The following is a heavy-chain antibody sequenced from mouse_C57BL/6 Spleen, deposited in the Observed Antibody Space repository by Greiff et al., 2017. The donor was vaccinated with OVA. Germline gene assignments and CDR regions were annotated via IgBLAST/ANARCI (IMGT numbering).Heavy chain of an antibody. D-gene: IGHD1-1*01. Sequence: QVQLQQPGAELVKPGASVKMSCKASGYTFTSYWITWVKQRPGQGLAWIGDIYPGSGSTNYNEKFKSKATLTVDTSSSTAYMQLSSLTSEDSAVYYCARPFYGSSYPYYAMDYWGQGTSVTVSS. CDR3: ARPFYGSSYPYYAMDY. V-gene: IGHV1-55*01. CDR2: IYPGSGST. CDR1: GYTFTSYW. J-gene: IGHJ4*01.